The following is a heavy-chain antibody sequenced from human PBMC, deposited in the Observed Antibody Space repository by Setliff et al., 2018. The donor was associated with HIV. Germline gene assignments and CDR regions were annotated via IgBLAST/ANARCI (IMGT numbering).Heavy chain of an antibody. Sequence: SETLSLTCTVSGGSISSYYWSWIRQPPGKGLEWIGRIYTSGSTNYNPSLKSRVTISVDTSKNQFSLKLSSVTAADTAVYYCARADDYYDSSGYYRYYYYGMDVWGQGTTVTVSS. CDR3: ARADDYYDSSGYYRYYYYGMDV. CDR1: GGSISSYY. D-gene: IGHD3-22*01. V-gene: IGHV4-4*08. CDR2: IYTSGST. J-gene: IGHJ6*02.